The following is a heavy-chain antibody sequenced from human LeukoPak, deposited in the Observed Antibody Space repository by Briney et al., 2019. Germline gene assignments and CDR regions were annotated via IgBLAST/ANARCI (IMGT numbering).Heavy chain of an antibody. CDR3: GRGNSGSPETPDY. V-gene: IGHV3-48*01. Sequence: GSLRPPCAASGFNFWSFVMGWVRQAPGKGLEGVSYISSSSNTIYYADSVKGRFTISRDNAKNSLYLQMNSLRAEDTAVYYCGRGNSGSPETPDYWGQGTLVTVSS. D-gene: IGHD1-26*01. J-gene: IGHJ4*02. CDR1: GFNFWSFV. CDR2: ISSSSNTI.